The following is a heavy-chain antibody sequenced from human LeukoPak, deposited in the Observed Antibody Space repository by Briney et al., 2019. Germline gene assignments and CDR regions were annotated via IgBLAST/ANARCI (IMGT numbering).Heavy chain of an antibody. CDR3: ESEEMATSLLGNFDY. D-gene: IGHD5-24*01. Sequence: GRSLRLSCAASGFTFSSYAMHWVRQAPGKGLEWVAVISYDGSNKYYADSVKGRFTISRDNSKNTLYLQMNSLRAEDTAVYYCESEEMATSLLGNFDYWGQGTLVTVSS. J-gene: IGHJ4*02. V-gene: IGHV3-30*04. CDR2: ISYDGSNK. CDR1: GFTFSSYA.